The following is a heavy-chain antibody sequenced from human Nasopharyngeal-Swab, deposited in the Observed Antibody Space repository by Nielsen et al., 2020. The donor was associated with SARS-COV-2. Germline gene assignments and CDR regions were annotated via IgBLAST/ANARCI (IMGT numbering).Heavy chain of an antibody. CDR1: GYTFTSDG. Sequence: ASVKVSCKASGYTFTSDGISWVRQAPGQGREWMGWINAYNGNTNYAQKIQGRVTMTTDTSTSTAYMELRSLRSGDTAVYYCARESLYYDFWSGYEIPYYFDYWGQGTLVTVSS. J-gene: IGHJ4*02. D-gene: IGHD3-3*01. V-gene: IGHV1-18*01. CDR2: INAYNGNT. CDR3: ARESLYYDFWSGYEIPYYFDY.